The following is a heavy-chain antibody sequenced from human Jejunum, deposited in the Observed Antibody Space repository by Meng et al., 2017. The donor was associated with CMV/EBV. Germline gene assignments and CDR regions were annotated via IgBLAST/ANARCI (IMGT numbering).Heavy chain of an antibody. D-gene: IGHD6-19*01. J-gene: IGHJ4*02. Sequence: QLVQSGAEVKTPGASVRVSCKASGYTFTHHGISWIRQAPGQGLEWMGWISCYNGDTNYAQKLQGRVTMTTDTSTNTAYMDLRGLRSDDTAVYYCARDPSNTSGRYAYFDYWGQGTLVTVSS. CDR2: ISCYNGDT. V-gene: IGHV1-18*01. CDR3: ARDPSNTSGRYAYFDY. CDR1: GYTFTHHG.